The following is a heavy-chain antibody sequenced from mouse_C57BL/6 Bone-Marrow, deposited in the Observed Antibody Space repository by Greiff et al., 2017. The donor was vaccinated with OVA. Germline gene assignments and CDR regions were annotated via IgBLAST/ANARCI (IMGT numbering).Heavy chain of an antibody. V-gene: IGHV5-6*01. J-gene: IGHJ3*01. CDR2: ISSGGSYT. D-gene: IGHD2-12*01. CDR3: ARLRHYSNDDLAWFAY. Sequence: EVHLVESGGDLVKPGGSLKLSCAASGFTFSSYGMSWVRQTPDKRLEWVATISSGGSYTYYPDSVKGRFTISRDNAKNTQYLQMSSLKSEDTAMYYCARLRHYSNDDLAWFAYWGQGTLVTVSA. CDR1: GFTFSSYG.